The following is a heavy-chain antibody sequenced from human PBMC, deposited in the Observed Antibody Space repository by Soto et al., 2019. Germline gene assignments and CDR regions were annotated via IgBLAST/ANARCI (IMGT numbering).Heavy chain of an antibody. D-gene: IGHD5-18*01. CDR3: ARDQQPHRYYGMDV. CDR1: GFTFSSYA. J-gene: IGHJ6*02. Sequence: GGSLRLSCAASGFTFSSYAMHWVRQAPGKGLEWVAVISYDGSNKYYADSVKGRFTISRDNSKNTLYLQMNSLRAEDTAVYYCARDQQPHRYYGMDVWGQGTTVTVSS. V-gene: IGHV3-30-3*01. CDR2: ISYDGSNK.